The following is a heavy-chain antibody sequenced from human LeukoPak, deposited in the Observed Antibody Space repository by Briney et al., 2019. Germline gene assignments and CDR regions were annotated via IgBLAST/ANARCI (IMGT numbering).Heavy chain of an antibody. V-gene: IGHV1-69*13. CDR3: ARSRSIAARELDY. CDR2: IIPIFGTA. Sequence: SVKVSCKASGGTFSSYAISWVRQAPGQGLEWMGGIIPIFGTANYAQKFQGRVTITADESTSTAYTELSSLRSEDTAVYYCARSRSIAARELDYWGQGTLVTVSS. J-gene: IGHJ4*02. D-gene: IGHD6-6*01. CDR1: GGTFSSYA.